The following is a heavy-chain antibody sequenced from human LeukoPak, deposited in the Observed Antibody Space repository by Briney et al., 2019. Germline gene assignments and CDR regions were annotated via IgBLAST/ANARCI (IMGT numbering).Heavy chain of an antibody. V-gene: IGHV3-7*01. CDR2: IKQDGSEK. D-gene: IGHD3-22*01. CDR1: GFTFSSYW. CDR3: ARDSPYYDSMDY. J-gene: IGHJ4*02. Sequence: GGSLRLSCAAYGFTFSSYWMSWVRQAPGKGLEWVANIKQDGSEKYYVDSVKGRFTISRDNAKNSLYLQMNSLRAEDTAVYYCARDSPYYDSMDYWGQGTLVTVSS.